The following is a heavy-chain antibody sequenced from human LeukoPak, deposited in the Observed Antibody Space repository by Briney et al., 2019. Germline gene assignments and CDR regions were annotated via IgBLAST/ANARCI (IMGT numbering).Heavy chain of an antibody. CDR3: ARPSDYDSGSYLRY. Sequence: GEPLKISCKGSGYSFTSDWIGWVRQMPGKGLEWMGIIYPDDSDTTYSPSFQGQVTISADKSINTAYLQWSSLKASDTAMYYCARPSDYDSGSYLRYWGQGTLVTVSS. D-gene: IGHD3-10*01. J-gene: IGHJ4*02. CDR2: IYPDDSDT. V-gene: IGHV5-51*01. CDR1: GYSFTSDW.